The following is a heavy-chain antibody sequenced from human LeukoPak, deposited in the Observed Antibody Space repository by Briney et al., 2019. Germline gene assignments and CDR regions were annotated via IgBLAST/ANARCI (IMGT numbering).Heavy chain of an antibody. CDR1: GYTFTGYY. D-gene: IGHD2-2*01. CDR2: INPNSGGT. Sequence: ASVKVSCKASGYTFTGYYMHWVRQAPGQGLEWMGWINPNSGGTNYAQKFQGRVTMTRDTSISTAYMELSRLRSDDTAVYYCARGGAMSGVVPADFDYWGQGTLVTVSS. V-gene: IGHV1-2*02. J-gene: IGHJ4*02. CDR3: ARGGAMSGVVPADFDY.